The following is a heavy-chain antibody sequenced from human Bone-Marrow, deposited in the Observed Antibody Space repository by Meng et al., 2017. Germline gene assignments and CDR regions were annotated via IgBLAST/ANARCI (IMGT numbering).Heavy chain of an antibody. CDR3: ARDHYYDSSGYYEFDY. CDR1: GFTFSSYG. D-gene: IGHD3-22*01. Sequence: GESLKISCAASGFTFSSYGMHWVRQAPGKGLEWVAVIWYDGSNKYYADSVKGRFTISRDNSKNTLYLQMNSLRAEDTAVYYCARDHYYDSSGYYEFDYWGQGTLVTGSS. CDR2: IWYDGSNK. J-gene: IGHJ4*02. V-gene: IGHV3-33*01.